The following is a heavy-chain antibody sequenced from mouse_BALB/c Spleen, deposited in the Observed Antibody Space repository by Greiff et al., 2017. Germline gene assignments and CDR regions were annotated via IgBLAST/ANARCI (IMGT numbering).Heavy chain of an antibody. CDR1: GFTFSSYA. CDR2: ISSGGST. J-gene: IGHJ4*01. V-gene: IGHV5-6-5*01. CDR3: ARGGGSYAMDY. Sequence: EVQVVESGGGLVKPGGSPKLSCAASGFTFSSYAMSWVRQTPEKRLEWVASISSGGSTYYPDSVKGRFTISRDNARNILYLQMSSLRSEDTAMYYCARGGGSYAMDYWGQGTSVTVSS.